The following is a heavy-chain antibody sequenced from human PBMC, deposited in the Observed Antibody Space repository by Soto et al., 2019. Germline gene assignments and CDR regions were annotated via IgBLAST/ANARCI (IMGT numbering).Heavy chain of an antibody. CDR1: GYTFTSYD. CDR2: MNPNSGNT. J-gene: IGHJ5*02. Sequence: GASVKVSCKASGYTFTSYDSNWVRQATGQGLEWMGWMNPNSGNTGYAQKFQGRVTMTRNTSISTAYMELSSLRSEDTAVYYCARGTIVVVPAAAIWFDPWGQGTLVTVSS. V-gene: IGHV1-8*01. D-gene: IGHD2-2*01. CDR3: ARGTIVVVPAAAIWFDP.